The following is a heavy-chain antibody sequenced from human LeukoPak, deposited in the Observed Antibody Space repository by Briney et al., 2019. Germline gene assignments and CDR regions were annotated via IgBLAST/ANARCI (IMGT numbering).Heavy chain of an antibody. CDR1: GYTFTSYG. V-gene: IGHV1-18*01. D-gene: IGHD3-22*01. J-gene: IGHJ4*02. CDR2: ISTYNGYT. CDR3: ARGLPPRRNYDSSGYYSYYFDS. Sequence: ASVKVSCEASGYTFTSYGISWVRQAPGQGLEWMGWISTYNGYTHYAQKLQGRVTMTTDTSTSTAYMELRSLRSDDTAVYYCARGLPPRRNYDSSGYYSYYFDSWGQGTLVTVSS.